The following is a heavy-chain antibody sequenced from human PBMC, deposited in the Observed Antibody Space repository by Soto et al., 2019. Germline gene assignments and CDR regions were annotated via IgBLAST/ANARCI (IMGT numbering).Heavy chain of an antibody. V-gene: IGHV3-23*01. D-gene: IGHD6-19*01. J-gene: IGHJ4*02. CDR2: ITASGGGT. CDR3: AKDRKAVGSYFDN. Sequence: EVQILESGGTLVHPGGSLRLSCAASGFTFSSHAMSWVRQAPGKGLEWVSGITASGGGTYYADSVKGRVTISRDNSKNMLFLQMNSLRGEDTAQYYCAKDRKAVGSYFDNWGQGTLVIVSS. CDR1: GFTFSSHA.